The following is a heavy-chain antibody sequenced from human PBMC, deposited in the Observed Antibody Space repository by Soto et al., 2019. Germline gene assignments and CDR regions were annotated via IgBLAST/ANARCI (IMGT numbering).Heavy chain of an antibody. CDR1: GFTISSSG. CDR2: ISGSGGST. CDR3: AKDRVVFATQELFDY. D-gene: IGHD2-15*01. Sequence: GGSLRLSCIASGFTISSSGMSWVRQAPGKGLEWVSDISGSGGSTYYADSVKGRFTISRDNSKNTLYLQMNSLRAEDTAVYYCAKDRVVFATQELFDYWGQGTLVNVSS. J-gene: IGHJ4*02. V-gene: IGHV3-23*01.